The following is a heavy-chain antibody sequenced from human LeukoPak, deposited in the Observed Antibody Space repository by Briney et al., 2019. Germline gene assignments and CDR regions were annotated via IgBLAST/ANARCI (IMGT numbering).Heavy chain of an antibody. J-gene: IGHJ6*02. CDR3: AKDNEIKALHYGMDV. V-gene: IGHV3-43*01. D-gene: IGHD2-15*01. CDR1: GFTFDDYT. CDR2: ISWDGGST. Sequence: GGSLRLSCAASGFTFDDYTMHWVRQAPGKGLEWVSLISWDGGSTYYADSVEGRFTISRDNSKNSLYLQMNSLRTEDTALYYCAKDNEIKALHYGMDVWGQGTTVTVSS.